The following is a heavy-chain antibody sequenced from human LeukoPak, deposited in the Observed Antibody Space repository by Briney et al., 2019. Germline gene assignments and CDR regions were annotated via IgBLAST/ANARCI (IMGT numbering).Heavy chain of an antibody. CDR2: IRYDGSNK. CDR1: EFTFSSYG. CDR3: AKDVDVAAARRGDAFDM. V-gene: IGHV3-30*02. D-gene: IGHD2-15*01. J-gene: IGHJ3*02. Sequence: GGSLRLSCAASEFTFSSYGMHWVRQAPGKGLEWVAFIRYDGSNKYYTDSVKGRFTISRDNSKNTLYLQMNSLRVEDTAVYYCAKDVDVAAARRGDAFDMWGQGTMVTVSS.